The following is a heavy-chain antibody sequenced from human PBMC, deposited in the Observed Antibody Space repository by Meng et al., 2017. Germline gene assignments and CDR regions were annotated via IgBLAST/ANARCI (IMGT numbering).Heavy chain of an antibody. CDR2: AYYRSKWYH. J-gene: IGHJ4*02. CDR3: ARGSYSFDS. CDR1: GDSVSSNSAA. D-gene: IGHD1-26*01. Sequence: QVQLPQSGPGLVKPSQTLSLICAISGDSVSSNSAAWNWIRQSPSRGLEWLGRAYYRSKWYHDYAESVKSRISIDPDTSKNQFSLQLRSVTPEDSAVYYCARGSYSFDSWGQRTLVTVSS. V-gene: IGHV6-1*01.